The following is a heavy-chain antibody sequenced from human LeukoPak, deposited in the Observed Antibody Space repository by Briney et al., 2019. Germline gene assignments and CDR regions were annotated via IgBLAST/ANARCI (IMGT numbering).Heavy chain of an antibody. V-gene: IGHV5-51*01. CDR2: IYPGDSDT. CDR1: GYSFTSYW. D-gene: IGHD3-3*01. CDR3: ARAPGYYDLWSGSYYFDY. Sequence: GESLKISCKGSGYSFTSYWIGWVRQMPGKGLEWMGIIYPGDSDTRYSPSFQGQVTISADKSISTAYLQWSSLKASDTAMYYCARAPGYYDLWSGSYYFDYWGQGTLVTVSS. J-gene: IGHJ4*02.